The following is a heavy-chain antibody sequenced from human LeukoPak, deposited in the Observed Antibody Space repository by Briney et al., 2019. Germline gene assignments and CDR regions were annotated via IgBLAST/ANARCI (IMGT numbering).Heavy chain of an antibody. CDR3: AKVAGSRYFDI. D-gene: IGHD6-19*01. J-gene: IGHJ2*01. Sequence: SETLSLTCTVSDGSVSTYYWSWIRQPAGKGLEWIGRFYSSGSTSYNPSLKSRVSMSIDTSKNQFSLNLTSVTAADTAVYYCAKVAGSRYFDIWGRGTLVTVSS. CDR2: FYSSGST. V-gene: IGHV4-4*07. CDR1: DGSVSTYY.